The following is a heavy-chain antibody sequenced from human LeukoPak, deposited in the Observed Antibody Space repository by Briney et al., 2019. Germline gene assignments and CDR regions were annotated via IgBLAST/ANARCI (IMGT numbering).Heavy chain of an antibody. J-gene: IGHJ6*02. CDR2: FDPEDGET. CDR1: GYTLTELS. Sequence: GASVKVSCKVSGYTLTELSMHWVRQAPGKGLEWMGGFDPEDGETIYAQKFQGRVTMTEDTSTDTAYMELSSLRSEDTAVYYCATGPATVTRSKDADVWGQGTTVTVSS. V-gene: IGHV1-24*01. D-gene: IGHD4-17*01. CDR3: ATGPATVTRSKDADV.